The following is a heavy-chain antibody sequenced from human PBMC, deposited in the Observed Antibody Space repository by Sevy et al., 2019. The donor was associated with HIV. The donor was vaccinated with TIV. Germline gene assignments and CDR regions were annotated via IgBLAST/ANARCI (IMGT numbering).Heavy chain of an antibody. Sequence: ASVKVSCKASGYTFTSYGISWVRQAPGQGLEWMGWISAYSGNTKYAQKLQGRVTMTTDTSTSTAYMELRSLRSDDTGMYYCARGSSGSDGTFHYYYGMDVWGQGTTVSVSS. J-gene: IGHJ6*02. V-gene: IGHV1-18*01. CDR3: ARGSSGSDGTFHYYYGMDV. D-gene: IGHD6-19*01. CDR1: GYTFTSYG. CDR2: ISAYSGNT.